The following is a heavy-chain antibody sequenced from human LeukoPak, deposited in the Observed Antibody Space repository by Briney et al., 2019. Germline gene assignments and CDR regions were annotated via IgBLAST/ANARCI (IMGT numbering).Heavy chain of an antibody. J-gene: IGHJ4*02. CDR3: ARIKPSSGWYFEDY. D-gene: IGHD6-19*01. CDR2: IDWDDDK. Sequence: SGPALVKPTQTLTLTCTFSGFSLSTSGMCVSWIRQPPGKALEWLARIDWDDDKYYSTSLKTRLTISKDTSKNQVVLTMTNMGPVDTATYYCARIKPSSGWYFEDYWGQGTLVTVSS. V-gene: IGHV2-70*11. CDR1: GFSLSTSGMC.